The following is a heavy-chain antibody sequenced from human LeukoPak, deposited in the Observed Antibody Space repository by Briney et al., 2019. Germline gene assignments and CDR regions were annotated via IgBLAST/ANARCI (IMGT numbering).Heavy chain of an antibody. D-gene: IGHD3-10*01. CDR1: GGSISSGDYY. CDR2: IYHSGSS. CDR3: ARSQPDYYGSGSFLNYFDY. Sequence: SETLSLTCTVSGGSISSGDYYWSWVRQAPGEGLEWIGEIYHSGSSNYNPSLKSRVTILLDRSKNQVSLKLDSVTAADTAVYFCARSQPDYYGSGSFLNYFDYWGQGTLVTVSS. J-gene: IGHJ4*02. V-gene: IGHV4-61*08.